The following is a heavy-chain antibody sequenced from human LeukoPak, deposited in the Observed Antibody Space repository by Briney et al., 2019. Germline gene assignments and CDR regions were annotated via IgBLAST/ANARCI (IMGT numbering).Heavy chain of an antibody. J-gene: IGHJ4*02. CDR3: AKATSDSYGGY. CDR2: ISGSGGST. D-gene: IGHD4-23*01. V-gene: IGHV3-23*01. Sequence: PGGSLRLSCAASGFRLSDYAMSWVRQAPGKGLEWVSAISGSGGSTYYADSVKGRFTISRDNSKNTLYLQMNSLRAEDTAVYYCAKATSDSYGGYWGQGTLVTVSS. CDR1: GFRLSDYA.